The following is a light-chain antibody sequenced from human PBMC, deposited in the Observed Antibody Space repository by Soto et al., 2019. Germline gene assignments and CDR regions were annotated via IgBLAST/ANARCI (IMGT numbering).Light chain of an antibody. CDR2: GAS. J-gene: IGKJ3*01. Sequence: IVLTQSPGTLSVYPGERVTLSCRASQSVNSNYLAWYQQRPGQAPRLLIFGASYRATGIPDRFSGSGSGTDFTLTISRLEPEDFAVYYCQQYSSSPPEFTFGPGTKVDIK. CDR1: QSVNSNY. V-gene: IGKV3-20*01. CDR3: QQYSSSPPEFT.